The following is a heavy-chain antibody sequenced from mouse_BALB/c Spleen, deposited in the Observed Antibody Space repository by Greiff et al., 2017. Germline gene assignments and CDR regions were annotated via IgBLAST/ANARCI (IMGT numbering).Heavy chain of an antibody. CDR3: ASKLTETLYWYFDV. D-gene: IGHD4-1*01. J-gene: IGHJ1*01. Sequence: VQLQQSGAELAKPGASVKMSCKASGYTFTSYWMHWVKQRPGQGLEWIGYINPSTGYTEYNQKFKDKATLTADKSSSTAYMQLSSLTSEDSAVYYCASKLTETLYWYFDVWGAGTTVTVSS. CDR1: GYTFTSYW. CDR2: INPSTGYT. V-gene: IGHV1-7*01.